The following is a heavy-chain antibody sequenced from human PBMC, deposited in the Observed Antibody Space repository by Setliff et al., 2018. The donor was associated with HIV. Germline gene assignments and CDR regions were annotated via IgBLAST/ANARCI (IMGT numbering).Heavy chain of an antibody. V-gene: IGHV4-39*01. D-gene: IGHD6-19*01. CDR1: GGSISSSSYY. CDR3: ARRFEQWLAFDY. J-gene: IGHJ4*02. Sequence: SETLSLTCTVSGGSISSSSYYWGWIRQPPGKGLEWIGSIYYSGATYYNPSLKSRVTLSVDTSKNQFSLKLGSVTAADTAVYFCARRFEQWLAFDYWGQGTLVTVSS. CDR2: IYYSGAT.